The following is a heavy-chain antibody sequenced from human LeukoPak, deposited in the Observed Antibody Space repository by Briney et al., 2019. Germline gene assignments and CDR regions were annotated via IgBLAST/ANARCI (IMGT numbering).Heavy chain of an antibody. V-gene: IGHV4-38-2*01. CDR1: GYSISSGYY. CDR3: GRHDILGSSAWIDAFDI. CDR2: MYRSGNT. D-gene: IGHD3-9*01. Sequence: SETLSLTCAVSGYSISSGYYWSWIRQLPGKGLEWIGSMYRSGNTYYNQSLKSQVTISVDTSKNQFSLKLSSVNAADTAVYYCGRHDILGSSAWIDAFDIWGQGTMVTVSS. J-gene: IGHJ3*02.